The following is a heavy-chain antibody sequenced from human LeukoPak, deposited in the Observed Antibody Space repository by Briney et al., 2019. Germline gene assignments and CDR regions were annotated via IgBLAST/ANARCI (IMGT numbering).Heavy chain of an antibody. CDR2: ISPIFGTA. J-gene: IGHJ4*02. Sequence: GASVKVSCKASGGTFSSYASSWVRQAPGQGREWMGGISPIFGTANYAQKFQGRVTITADESTSTAYMELSSLRSEDTAVYYCARFPPGRGYYDSSGYYIPLNDYWGQGTLVTVSS. CDR3: ARFPPGRGYYDSSGYYIPLNDY. D-gene: IGHD3-22*01. V-gene: IGHV1-69*13. CDR1: GGTFSSYA.